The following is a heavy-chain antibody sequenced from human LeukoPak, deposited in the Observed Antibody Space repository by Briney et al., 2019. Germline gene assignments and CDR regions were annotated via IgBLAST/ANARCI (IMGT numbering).Heavy chain of an antibody. CDR3: ARDGRGTMVRGAPYYFDY. J-gene: IGHJ4*02. CDR1: GGSISSYY. CDR2: IYTSGST. Sequence: PSETLSLTCTVPGGSISSYYWSWIRQPAGKGLEWIGRIYTSGSTNYNPSLKSRVTMSVDTSKNQFSLKLSSVTAADTAVYYCARDGRGTMVRGAPYYFDYWGQGTLVTVSS. V-gene: IGHV4-4*07. D-gene: IGHD3-10*01.